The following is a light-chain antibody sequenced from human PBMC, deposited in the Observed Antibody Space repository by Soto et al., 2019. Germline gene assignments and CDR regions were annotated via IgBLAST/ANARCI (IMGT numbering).Light chain of an antibody. Sequence: DIVLTPYVVNLYLSRGATATISCRAIQSVSTYLAWYQQRPGQAPRLLIYDASYRATDIPPRFSGSGSGTDCTLTISILEPEDFAVYYCQQRRSWPPTMTFGQGTRLEIK. CDR2: DAS. J-gene: IGKJ5*01. CDR3: QQRRSWPPTMT. V-gene: IGKV3-11*01. CDR1: QSVSTY.